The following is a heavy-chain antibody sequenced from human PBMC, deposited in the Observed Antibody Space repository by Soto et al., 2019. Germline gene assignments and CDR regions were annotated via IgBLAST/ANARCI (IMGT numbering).Heavy chain of an antibody. CDR1: GFTFSSYA. J-gene: IGHJ3*02. CDR2: ISGSGGST. V-gene: IGHV3-23*01. Sequence: GGSLRLSCAASGFTFSSYAMSWVRQAPGKGLEWVSAISGSGGSTYYADSVKGRFTISRDNSKNTLYLQMNSLRAEDTAVYYCANRWEQGPGAFDIWGQGTMVTVSS. CDR3: ANRWEQGPGAFDI. D-gene: IGHD1-26*01.